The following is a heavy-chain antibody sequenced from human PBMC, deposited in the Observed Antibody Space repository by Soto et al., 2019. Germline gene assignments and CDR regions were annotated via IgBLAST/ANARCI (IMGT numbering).Heavy chain of an antibody. D-gene: IGHD2-21*02. CDR3: ARQRTSVVTQAYFDV. CDR2: IYYSGST. J-gene: IGHJ4*02. Sequence: KPSETLSLTCNVSGGSITNSGYYWGWIRQPPGKGLEWIGSIYYSGSTYYSPSLKSRVTISVDTSKNQFSLNLTSVTAADTALYFCARQRTSVVTQAYFDVWGPGSLVTVSS. CDR1: GGSITNSGYY. V-gene: IGHV4-39*01.